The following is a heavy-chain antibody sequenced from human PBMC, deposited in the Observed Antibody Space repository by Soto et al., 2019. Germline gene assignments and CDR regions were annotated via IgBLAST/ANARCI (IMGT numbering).Heavy chain of an antibody. J-gene: IGHJ6*02. D-gene: IGHD3-10*01. CDR1: GGSISNYY. CDR3: ARQGFGALHGLVGV. CDR2: VHDSWGS. V-gene: IGHV4-59*08. Sequence: QVPLQESGPGLVKPSETLSLSCTVSGGSISNYYWSWFRQTPGKGLEWIGYVHDSWGSNYNPSPKXXVXXSLDTSKSQFSLKLTSVTATATAVYYCARQGFGALHGLVGVWGQGTTVTVSS.